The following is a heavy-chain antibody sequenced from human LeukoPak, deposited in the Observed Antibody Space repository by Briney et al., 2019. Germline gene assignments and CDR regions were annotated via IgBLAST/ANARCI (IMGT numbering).Heavy chain of an antibody. J-gene: IGHJ4*02. D-gene: IGHD1-1*01. CDR3: ATSWNALRDY. Sequence: GASVKVSCKASGGTFSSYAISWVRQAPGQGLEWMGGIIPIFGTANYAQKFQGRVTITTDESTSTAYMELSSLRSEDTAVYYCATSWNALRDYWGQGTLVTVSS. CDR1: GGTFSSYA. V-gene: IGHV1-69*05. CDR2: IIPIFGTA.